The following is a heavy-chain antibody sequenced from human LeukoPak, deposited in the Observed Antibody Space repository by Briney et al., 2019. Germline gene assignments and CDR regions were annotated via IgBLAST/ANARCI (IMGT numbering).Heavy chain of an antibody. CDR1: GFTFSSYW. CDR3: ARDRQLDYYYYYMDV. D-gene: IGHD6-6*01. CDR2: IKQDGSEK. Sequence: GGSLRLSCAASGFTFSSYWMSRVRQAPGKGLEWVANIKQDGSEKYYVDSVKGRFTISRDNAKNSLYLQMNSLRAEDTAVYYCARDRQLDYYYYYMDVWGKGTTVTVSS. J-gene: IGHJ6*03. V-gene: IGHV3-7*01.